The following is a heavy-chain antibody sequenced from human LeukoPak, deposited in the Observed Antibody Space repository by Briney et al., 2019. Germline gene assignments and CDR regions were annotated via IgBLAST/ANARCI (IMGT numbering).Heavy chain of an antibody. CDR1: GGSFSGVY. D-gene: IGHD3-10*01. CDR2: INHSGST. CDR3: ARGQGSGSYFAWFDH. V-gene: IGHV4-34*01. Sequence: KSSETLSLTCAVYGGSFSGVYWSWIRQPPGKGLEWIGEINHSGSTNYNPSLKSRVTVSVDTSKTQFSLKLSSVTAADTAVYYCARGQGSGSYFAWFDHWGQGTPVTVSS. J-gene: IGHJ5*02.